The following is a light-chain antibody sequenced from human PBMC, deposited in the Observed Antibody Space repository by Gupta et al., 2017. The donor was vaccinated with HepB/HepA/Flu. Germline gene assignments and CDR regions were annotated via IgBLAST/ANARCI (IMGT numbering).Light chain of an antibody. CDR1: SSDVGGYNY. V-gene: IGLV2-14*01. Sequence: QSALTQPASVSGSPGQSIAISCTGTSSDVGGYNYVSWYQQHPGKAPKVIIYDVTNRPSGVSSRFSGSKSGNTASLTISGRQEEDEADYYGSSDTSSRNVVFGGGTKLTVL. CDR2: DVT. J-gene: IGLJ2*01. CDR3: SSDTSSRNVV.